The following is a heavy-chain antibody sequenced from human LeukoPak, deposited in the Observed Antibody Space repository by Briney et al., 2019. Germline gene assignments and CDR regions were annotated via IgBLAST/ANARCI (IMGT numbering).Heavy chain of an antibody. CDR1: GFTFSSYG. CDR2: IWYDGSNK. Sequence: GGSLRLSCAASGFTFSSYGMHWVRQAPGKGLEWVAVIWYDGSNKYYADSVKGRFTISRDNSKNTLYLQMNSLRAEDTAVYYCARDPSGGELMYYFDYWGQGTLVTVSS. D-gene: IGHD1-26*01. V-gene: IGHV3-33*01. J-gene: IGHJ4*02. CDR3: ARDPSGGELMYYFDY.